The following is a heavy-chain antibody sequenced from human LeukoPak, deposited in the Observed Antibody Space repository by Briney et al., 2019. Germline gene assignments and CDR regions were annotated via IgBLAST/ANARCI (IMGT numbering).Heavy chain of an antibody. CDR3: ASAGGGHYFSPNYYYGMDV. CDR1: GFTFSSYA. V-gene: IGHV3-64*01. CDR2: ISRNGGSI. D-gene: IGHD3-16*01. J-gene: IGHJ6*02. Sequence: PGGSLRLSCAASGFTFSSYAMHWVRQAPGKGLEYVSAISRNGGSIYYANSVKGRFTISRDNSKNTVYLQMGSLRAEDTAVYYCASAGGGHYFSPNYYYGMDVWGQGTTVTVSS.